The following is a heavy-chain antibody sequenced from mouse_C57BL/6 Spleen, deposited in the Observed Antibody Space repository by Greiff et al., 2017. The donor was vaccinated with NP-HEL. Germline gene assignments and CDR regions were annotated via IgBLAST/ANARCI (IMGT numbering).Heavy chain of an antibody. CDR3: TRKGSYGSSYDYAMDY. D-gene: IGHD1-1*01. V-gene: IGHV1-5*01. Sequence: VQLQQSGTVLARPGASVKMSCKTSGYTFTSYWMHWVKQRPGQGLEWIGAIYPGNSDTSYNQKFKGKAKLTAVTSASTAYMELSSLTNADSAVYYCTRKGSYGSSYDYAMDYWGQGTSVTVSS. J-gene: IGHJ4*01. CDR1: GYTFTSYW. CDR2: IYPGNSDT.